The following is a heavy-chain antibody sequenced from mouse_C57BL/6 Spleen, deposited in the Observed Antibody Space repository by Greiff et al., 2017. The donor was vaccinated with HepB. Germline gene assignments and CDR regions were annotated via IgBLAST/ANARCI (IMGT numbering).Heavy chain of an antibody. CDR2: IRSKSNNYAT. V-gene: IGHV10-1*01. J-gene: IGHJ4*01. Sequence: EAGGGLVQPKGSLKLSCAASGFSFNTYAMNWVRQAPGKGLEWVARIRSKSNNYATYYADSVKDRFTIYRDDSESMLYLQMNNLKTEDTAMYYCVSLHYYGSSHYAMDYWGQGTSVTVSS. CDR1: GFSFNTYA. D-gene: IGHD1-1*01. CDR3: VSLHYYGSSHYAMDY.